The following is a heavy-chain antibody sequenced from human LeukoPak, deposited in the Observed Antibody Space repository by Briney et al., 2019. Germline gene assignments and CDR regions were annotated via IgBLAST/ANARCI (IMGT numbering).Heavy chain of an antibody. CDR2: ISSSSSYI. D-gene: IGHD1-26*01. V-gene: IGHV3-21*01. CDR1: GFTFSSYS. J-gene: IGHJ3*02. Sequence: GGSLRLSCAASGFTFSSYSMNWVRQAPGKGPEWVSSISSSSSYIYYADSVKGRFTISRDNAKNSLYLQMNSLRAEDTAVYYCASGRSVAFDIWGQGTMVTVSS. CDR3: ASGRSVAFDI.